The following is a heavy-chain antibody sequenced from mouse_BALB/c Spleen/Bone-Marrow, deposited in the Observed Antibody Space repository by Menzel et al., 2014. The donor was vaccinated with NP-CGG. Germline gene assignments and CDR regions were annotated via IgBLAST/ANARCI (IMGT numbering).Heavy chain of an antibody. D-gene: IGHD1-1*01. Sequence: DVHLVESGGGLVQPGGSLKLSCAASGFDFRRYWMSWVRQAPGKGLEWIGEINPDSSTINYTPSLKDKFIISRDNAKNTLYLQMSKVRSEDTALYYCARLYYYGQFAYWGQGTLVTVSA. CDR2: INPDSSTI. V-gene: IGHV4-1*02. CDR3: ARLYYYGQFAY. CDR1: GFDFRRYW. J-gene: IGHJ3*01.